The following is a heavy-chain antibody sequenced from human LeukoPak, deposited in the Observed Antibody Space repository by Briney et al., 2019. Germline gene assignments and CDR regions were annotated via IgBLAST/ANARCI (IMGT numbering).Heavy chain of an antibody. V-gene: IGHV5-51*01. D-gene: IGHD6-13*01. J-gene: IGHJ4*02. Sequence: GESLKISCKGSGYSFTSYWIGWVRQMPGKGLGWMGIIYPSDSDTRYSPSFQGQVTISADKSISTAYLQWSSLKASDTAMYYCARQEGIAAAGTSGDYWGQGTLVTVSS. CDR1: GYSFTSYW. CDR3: ARQEGIAAAGTSGDY. CDR2: IYPSDSDT.